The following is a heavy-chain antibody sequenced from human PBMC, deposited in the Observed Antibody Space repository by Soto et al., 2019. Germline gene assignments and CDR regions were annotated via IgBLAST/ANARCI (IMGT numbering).Heavy chain of an antibody. CDR2: VDTSGIT. D-gene: IGHD5-18*01. CDR1: GGSLSDYS. Sequence: PSETLSLTCAVYGGSLSDYSWTWIRQAPRRGLEWIGEVDTSGITNYNPSLESRVTFSIDTSNSQFSLRLSSVTAADTAVYYCACIFSGGYSYGFYYYGMDVWGPGTTVT. CDR3: ACIFSGGYSYGFYYYGMDV. J-gene: IGHJ6*02. V-gene: IGHV4-34*01.